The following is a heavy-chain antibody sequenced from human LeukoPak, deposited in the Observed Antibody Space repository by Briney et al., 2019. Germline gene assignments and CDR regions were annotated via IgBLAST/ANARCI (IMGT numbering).Heavy chain of an antibody. CDR2: IYHSGST. J-gene: IGHJ4*02. CDR3: ARAYGSGSSSLFDY. V-gene: IGHV4-4*02. Sequence: PSETLSLTCAVSGGSISSSNWWSWVRQPPGKGLGWIGEIYHSGSTNYNPSLKSRVTISVDKSKNQFSLKLSSVTAADTAVYYCARAYGSGSSSLFDYWGQGTLVTVSS. CDR1: GGSISSSNW. D-gene: IGHD3-10*01.